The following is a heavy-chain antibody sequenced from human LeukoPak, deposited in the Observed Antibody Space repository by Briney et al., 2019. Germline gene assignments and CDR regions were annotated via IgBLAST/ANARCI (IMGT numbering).Heavy chain of an antibody. V-gene: IGHV3-23*01. D-gene: IGHD1-1*01. CDR2: ISGSGGST. J-gene: IGHJ4*02. CDR3: AKGSNNYPDNFDY. CDR1: GFTFSSYE. Sequence: GGSLRLSCAASGFTFSSYEMNWVRQAPGKGLELVSGISGSGGSTYYAESVKGRCTISRDNSKKTLFLQMNSLRAEDTAVYYCAKGSNNYPDNFDYWGQGTLVTVSS.